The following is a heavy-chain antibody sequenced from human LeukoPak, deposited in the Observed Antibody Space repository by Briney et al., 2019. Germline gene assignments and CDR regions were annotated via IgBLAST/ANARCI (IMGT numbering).Heavy chain of an antibody. CDR3: ARVDIMVVTATHFYY. Sequence: GASVKVSCKASGYTFTSYGISWVRQAPGQGLEWLGWISAYNGNTNYAQKLQGRVTMSTDTSTSTAYMELRSLRSDDTAVYYCARVDIMVVTATHFYYWGQGNLVTVSS. D-gene: IGHD2-21*02. J-gene: IGHJ4*02. CDR1: GYTFTSYG. V-gene: IGHV1-18*01. CDR2: ISAYNGNT.